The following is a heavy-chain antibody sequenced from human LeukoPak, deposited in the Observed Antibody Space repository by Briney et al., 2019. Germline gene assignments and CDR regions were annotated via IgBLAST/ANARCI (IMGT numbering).Heavy chain of an antibody. CDR2: FDPEDGET. Sequence: EASVKVSCKVSGYTLTELSMHWVRQAPGKGLEWMGGFDPEDGETIYAQKFQGRVTMTEDTSTDTAYMELSSLRSEDTAVYYCATSNFRSGYCDYWGQGTLVTVSS. J-gene: IGHJ4*02. CDR1: GYTLTELS. D-gene: IGHD3-3*01. V-gene: IGHV1-24*01. CDR3: ATSNFRSGYCDY.